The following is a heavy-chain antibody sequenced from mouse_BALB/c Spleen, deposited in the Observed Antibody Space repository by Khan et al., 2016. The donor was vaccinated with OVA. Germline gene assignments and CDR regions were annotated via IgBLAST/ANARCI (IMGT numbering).Heavy chain of an antibody. V-gene: IGHV2-6-1*01. Sequence: VQLQESGPGLAAPSQSLSITCTIPGFPLTNYGVHWVRQPPGKGLEWLVVIWSDGSTNYNSVLKSRLTITKDNSQSQVFLKMNSLQTDDTAIYFCARQPYYHYNIMDYWGQGTSVTVTS. CDR2: IWSDGST. CDR1: GFPLTNYG. CDR3: ARQPYYHYNIMDY. J-gene: IGHJ4*01. D-gene: IGHD2-10*01.